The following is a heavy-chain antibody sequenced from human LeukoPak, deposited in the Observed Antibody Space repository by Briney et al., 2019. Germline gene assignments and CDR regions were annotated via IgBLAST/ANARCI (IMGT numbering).Heavy chain of an antibody. D-gene: IGHD6-13*01. CDR2: IYYSGST. CDR3: AREAAAGPHYYYYYMDV. V-gene: IGHV4-59*01. Sequence: SETLSLTCTVPGGSISSYYWSWTRQPPGKGLEWIGYIYYSGSTNYNPSLKSRVTISVDTSKNQFSLKLSSVTAADTAVYYCAREAAAGPHYYYYYMDVWGKGTTVTVSS. J-gene: IGHJ6*03. CDR1: GGSISSYY.